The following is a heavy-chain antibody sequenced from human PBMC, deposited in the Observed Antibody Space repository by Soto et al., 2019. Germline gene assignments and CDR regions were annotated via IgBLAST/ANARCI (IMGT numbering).Heavy chain of an antibody. CDR1: GGSISSSRSY. CDR2: IYYSGST. CDR3: ARRGLVGATTFDY. D-gene: IGHD1-26*01. J-gene: IGHJ4*01. Sequence: SETLSLTCTVSGGSISSSRSYWGWIRHPPGKGLECIGSIYYSGSTYYSPSLKSRVTISVDTSKNQFSLKLSSVTAADTAVYYCARRGLVGATTFDYWGQEPWSPSP. V-gene: IGHV4-39*01.